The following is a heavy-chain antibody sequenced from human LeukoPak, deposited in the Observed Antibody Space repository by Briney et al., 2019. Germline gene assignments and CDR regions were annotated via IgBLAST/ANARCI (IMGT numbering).Heavy chain of an antibody. CDR2: ISGSGGST. CDR1: GFTFSSHA. V-gene: IGHV3-23*01. Sequence: GGSLRLSCAASGFTFSSHAMSWVRQAPGKGLECVSLISGSGGSTFYTDSVKGRFTISRDNSKNTLYLQMNSLRAEDTAVYYCAKSRGDSSGYYFLLDYWGQGTLVTVSS. J-gene: IGHJ4*02. CDR3: AKSRGDSSGYYFLLDY. D-gene: IGHD3-22*01.